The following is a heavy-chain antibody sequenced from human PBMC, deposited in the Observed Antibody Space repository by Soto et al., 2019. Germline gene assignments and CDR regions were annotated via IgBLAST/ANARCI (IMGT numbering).Heavy chain of an antibody. Sequence: QVQLQESGPGLVKPSQTLSLTCTVSGGSINSGGYCWSWIRQHPGKGLDWIGCISYGGSTSYNPYLKSRVTISVDTSKNQFYLKLTSVTAADTAVYYCSRGILVWGQGALITVSS. CDR2: ISYGGST. CDR3: SRGILV. D-gene: IGHD5-18*01. J-gene: IGHJ4*02. CDR1: GGSINSGGYC. V-gene: IGHV4-31*03.